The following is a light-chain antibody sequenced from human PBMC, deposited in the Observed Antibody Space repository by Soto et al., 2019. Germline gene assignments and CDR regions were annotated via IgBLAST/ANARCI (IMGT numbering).Light chain of an antibody. CDR2: GTS. J-gene: IGKJ5*01. CDR3: QRYGSSPLIT. CDR1: QSVSSSS. V-gene: IGKV3-20*01. Sequence: TGLTQSPSTLSLSPGERATLSCRAIQSVSSSSLAWYQQRPGQAPRLLIYGTSSRATGIPDRFSGSGSGTDFTLTISRLEPEDFAVYFCQRYGSSPLITFGQGTRLEIK.